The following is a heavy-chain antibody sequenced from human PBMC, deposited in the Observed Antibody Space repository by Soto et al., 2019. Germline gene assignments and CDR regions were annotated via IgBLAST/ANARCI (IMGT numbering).Heavy chain of an antibody. CDR2: IYYSGTT. CDR3: AATPSRDWLDP. J-gene: IGHJ5*02. CDR1: GGSITSGRWY. Sequence: SETLSLTCTVSGGSITSGRWYWSWIRQHPGKGLEWIGYIYYSGTTYYNPSLRGRLTISVDTSKNQFSLSLISVTAADTAVYYCAATPSRDWLDPWGQGTLVTVSS. D-gene: IGHD3-10*01. V-gene: IGHV4-31*03.